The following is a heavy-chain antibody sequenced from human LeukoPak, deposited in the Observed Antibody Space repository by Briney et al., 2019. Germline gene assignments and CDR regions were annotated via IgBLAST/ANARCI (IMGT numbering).Heavy chain of an antibody. CDR2: ISAYNGNT. V-gene: IGHV1-18*01. CDR1: VYTFTSYG. CDR3: ARLKGVATIPDAFDI. D-gene: IGHD5-12*01. Sequence: GASVKVSCKASVYTFTSYGISWVRQAPGQGLEWMGWISAYNGNTNYAQKLQGRVTMNTDTSTSTACMELRSLRSDDTAVYYCARLKGVATIPDAFDIWGQGTMVTVSS. J-gene: IGHJ3*02.